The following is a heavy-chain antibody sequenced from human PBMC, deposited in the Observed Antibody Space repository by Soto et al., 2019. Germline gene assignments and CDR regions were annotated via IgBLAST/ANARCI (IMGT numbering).Heavy chain of an antibody. D-gene: IGHD1-26*01. CDR2: INPKSGGT. V-gene: IGHV1-2*02. Sequence: ASVKVSCKASGYTFTVYYMHWVRQAPGQGLEWMGWINPKSGGTMYPQKFQGRVTMTWDTSISTAYMALTRLRSDDTAVYYCARDIEKGGGSAGFEYWGQGTLVTVSS. J-gene: IGHJ4*02. CDR1: GYTFTVYY. CDR3: ARDIEKGGGSAGFEY.